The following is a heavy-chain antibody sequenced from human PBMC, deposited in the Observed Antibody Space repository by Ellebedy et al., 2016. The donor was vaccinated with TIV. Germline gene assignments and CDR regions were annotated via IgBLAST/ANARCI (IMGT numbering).Heavy chain of an antibody. CDR1: GGTFNNYA. D-gene: IGHD2-15*01. CDR3: ARGADRYCTGGKCYRDFDS. CDR2: IIPILGVV. Sequence: SVKVSXXASGGTFNNYAISWVRQAPGQGLEWMGGIIPILGVVNYAQKFQGRVTITADDSTSTVYMDLSSLIFEDTAVYYCARGADRYCTGGKCYRDFDSWGQGTLVTVSS. J-gene: IGHJ4*02. V-gene: IGHV1-69*10.